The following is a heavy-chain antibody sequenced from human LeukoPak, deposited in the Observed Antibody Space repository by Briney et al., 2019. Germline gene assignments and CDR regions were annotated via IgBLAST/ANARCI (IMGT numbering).Heavy chain of an antibody. CDR1: GYTFTGYY. CDR2: INPNSGGT. V-gene: IGHV1-2*02. J-gene: IGHJ4*02. CDR3: ARNGNIWFGESYFDY. Sequence: ASVKVSCKASGYTFTGYYMHWVRQAPGQGLEWMGWINPNSGGTNYAQKFQGRVTMTRDTSISTAYMELSRLRSDDTAVYYCARNGNIWFGESYFDYWGQGTLVTVSS. D-gene: IGHD3-10*01.